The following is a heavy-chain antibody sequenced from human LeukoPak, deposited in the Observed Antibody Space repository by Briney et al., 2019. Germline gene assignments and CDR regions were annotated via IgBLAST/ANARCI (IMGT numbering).Heavy chain of an antibody. J-gene: IGHJ4*02. V-gene: IGHV1-46*01. CDR1: GYTFTSYY. Sequence: VASVKVSCKASGYTFTSYYMHWVRQAPGQGLEWMGIINPSGGSTSYAQKFQGRVTMTRDMSTSTVYMGLSSLRSEDTAVYYCARIGELGHFDYWGRGTLVTVSS. CDR2: INPSGGST. D-gene: IGHD1-26*01. CDR3: ARIGELGHFDY.